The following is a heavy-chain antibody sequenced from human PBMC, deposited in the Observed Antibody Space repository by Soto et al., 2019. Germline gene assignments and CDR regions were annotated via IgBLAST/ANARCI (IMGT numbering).Heavy chain of an antibody. CDR2: TGGGGVST. V-gene: IGHV3-23*01. D-gene: IGHD2-15*01. J-gene: IGHJ3*02. Sequence: EVLLLESGGGLVEPGGSLRLSCAASGFTFRSYAMTWVRQAPGKGLEWVSYTGGGGVSTYYADSVKGRFTSSRDDSKNTLYLQMNSLRAEDTALYYCAKIVGGGSHHDAFDIWGQGTMVTVSS. CDR3: AKIVGGGSHHDAFDI. CDR1: GFTFRSYA.